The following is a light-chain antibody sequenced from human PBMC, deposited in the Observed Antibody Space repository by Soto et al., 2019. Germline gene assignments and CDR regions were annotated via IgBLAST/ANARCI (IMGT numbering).Light chain of an antibody. V-gene: IGKV1-39*01. CDR3: QQSYSTPRT. J-gene: IGKJ1*01. Sequence: DIQMTQSPSSLSASVGDRVTITCRASQSISNYLNLYQQKPGKAPKLLMFAASSLQRGVPSRFSGGGSGTDFTLSISSLQHEDFATYYCQQSYSTPRTFGQGTKVEIK. CDR2: AAS. CDR1: QSISNY.